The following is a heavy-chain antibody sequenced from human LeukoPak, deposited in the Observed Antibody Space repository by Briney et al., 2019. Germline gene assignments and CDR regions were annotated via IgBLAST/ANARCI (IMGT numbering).Heavy chain of an antibody. CDR3: ARRVSSGWTDWYFDL. CDR1: NGSISGSY. V-gene: IGHV4-59*01. Sequence: SETLSLTCTVSNGSISGSYWSWIRQPPGKRPEWIGYLHYSGSTNYNPSLKSRLTISLDASKDQFSLNLSSVTAADTAIYYCARRVSSGWTDWYFDLWGHGTLVTVSS. D-gene: IGHD6-19*01. CDR2: LHYSGST. J-gene: IGHJ2*01.